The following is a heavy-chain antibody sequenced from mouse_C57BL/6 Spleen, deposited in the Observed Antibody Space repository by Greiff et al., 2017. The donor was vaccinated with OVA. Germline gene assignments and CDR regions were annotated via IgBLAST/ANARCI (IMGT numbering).Heavy chain of an antibody. CDR1: GYTFTSYW. Sequence: VKLQQPGAELVRPGSSVKLSCKASGYTFTSYWMHWVKQRPIQGLEWIGNIDPSDSETHYNQKFKDKATLTVDKSSSTAYMQLSSLTSEDSAVYYCARRGTGTGDYWGQGTTLTVSS. CDR2: IDPSDSET. D-gene: IGHD4-1*01. J-gene: IGHJ2*01. CDR3: ARRGTGTGDY. V-gene: IGHV1-52*01.